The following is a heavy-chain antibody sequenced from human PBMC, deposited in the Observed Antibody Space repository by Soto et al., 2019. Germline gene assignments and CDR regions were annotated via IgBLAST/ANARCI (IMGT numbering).Heavy chain of an antibody. J-gene: IGHJ6*02. D-gene: IGHD6-25*01. CDR2: INPSGGTT. Sequence: QVQLVQSGAEVKKPGASVKVSCKASGYIFSNYYMHWVRQAPRQGLEWVGIINPSGGTTSYAQKSQGRVTPTSDTSTSTFYMELSSLRSEDTAVYYCARGDGRGSSGFYYYYGMDVWGQGTTVTVSS. CDR1: GYIFSNYY. CDR3: ARGDGRGSSGFYYYYGMDV. V-gene: IGHV1-46*01.